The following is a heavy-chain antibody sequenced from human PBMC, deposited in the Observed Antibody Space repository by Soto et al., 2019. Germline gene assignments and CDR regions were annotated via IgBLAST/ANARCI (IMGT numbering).Heavy chain of an antibody. J-gene: IGHJ5*02. CDR2: INPSGGST. CDR3: ARRAGNWFDP. D-gene: IGHD6-13*01. CDR1: GYTFTSDY. V-gene: IGHV1-46*01. Sequence: ASVKVSCNASGYTFTSDYMHWVRQAPGQGLEWMGIINPSGGSTSYAQKFQGRFTMTRDTSTSTVYMELSSLRSEDTAVYFFARRAGNWFDPWGHGXLVTVSS.